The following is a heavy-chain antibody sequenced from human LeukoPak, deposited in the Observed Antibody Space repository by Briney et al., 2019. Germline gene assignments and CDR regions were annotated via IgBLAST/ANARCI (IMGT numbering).Heavy chain of an antibody. J-gene: IGHJ5*02. CDR1: GFTFSSYD. V-gene: IGHV3-13*01. D-gene: IGHD2-2*01. CDR2: IGTAGDT. Sequence: GGSLRLSCAPSGFTFSSYDMHWVRHATGKGLEWVSAIGTAGDTYYPGSAKGRFTISRENAKKSLYLQMNSLRAGDTAVYYCARGYCSSTSCSKGNWFDPWGQGTLVTVSS. CDR3: ARGYCSSTSCSKGNWFDP.